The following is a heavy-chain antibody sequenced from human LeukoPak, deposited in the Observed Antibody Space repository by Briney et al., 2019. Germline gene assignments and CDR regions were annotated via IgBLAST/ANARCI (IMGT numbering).Heavy chain of an antibody. Sequence: GGSLRLSCAASGFTFSSYGMHWVRQAPGKGLEWVAVIWYDGSNKYYADSVKGRFTISRNNSKNTLYLQMNSLRADDTAVYYCARAGWITMKIDAFDIWGQGTMVTVSS. CDR1: GFTFSSYG. V-gene: IGHV3-33*01. CDR2: IWYDGSNK. D-gene: IGHD3-22*01. CDR3: ARAGWITMKIDAFDI. J-gene: IGHJ3*02.